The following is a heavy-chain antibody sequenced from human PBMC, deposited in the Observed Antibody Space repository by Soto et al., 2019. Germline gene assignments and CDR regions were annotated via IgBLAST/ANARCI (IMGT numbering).Heavy chain of an antibody. Sequence: PGGSLRLSCAASGFTFSSHTMNWVRQAPGKGLEWISFITSTSSTKNYADSVKGRFTISRDNANNSLYLQMNSLRGEDTAVYYCARRITMVRGPYYYYAMDVWGQGTTVTVSS. CDR1: GFTFSSHT. J-gene: IGHJ6*02. D-gene: IGHD3-10*01. CDR3: ARRITMVRGPYYYYAMDV. CDR2: ITSTSSTK. V-gene: IGHV3-48*01.